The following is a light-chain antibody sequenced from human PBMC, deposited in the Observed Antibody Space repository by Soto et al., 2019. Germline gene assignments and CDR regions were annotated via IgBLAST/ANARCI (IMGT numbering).Light chain of an antibody. CDR1: YSDVGYYNY. J-gene: IGLJ3*02. CDR2: EFS. CDR3: GSYTDSDSPWV. Sequence: QSALTKPAFVSGSRGQSITISCTGTYSDVGYYNYVSWFQQHPGKAPQLIIYEFSNRPLGISNRFSASKSGNTASLTISGLQAEYEADYYCGSYTDSDSPWVFGGGTQLTVL. V-gene: IGLV2-14*01.